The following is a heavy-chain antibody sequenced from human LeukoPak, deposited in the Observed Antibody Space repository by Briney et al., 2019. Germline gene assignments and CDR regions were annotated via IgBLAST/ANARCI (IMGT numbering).Heavy chain of an antibody. CDR3: ARDNFIEAASLLDP. D-gene: IGHD6-13*01. CDR2: INMSTGDP. V-gene: IGHV7-4-1*02. Sequence: ASVKVSCKASGYVLTSYYIHWVRQAPGQGLGWMGWINMSTGDPTYAQGFTGRFVFSLDTSVSTAYLQINSLKADDTAFDNCARDNFIEAASLLDPWGQGTLVIVSS. J-gene: IGHJ5*02. CDR1: GYVLTSYY.